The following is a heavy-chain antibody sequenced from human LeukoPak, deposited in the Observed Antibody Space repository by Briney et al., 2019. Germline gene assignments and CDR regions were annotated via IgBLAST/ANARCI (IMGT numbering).Heavy chain of an antibody. CDR1: GYSISSGYY. D-gene: IGHD3-3*01. V-gene: IGHV4-38-2*01. CDR3: ARHAHRGYWSGYVLYYFDD. CDR2: IYHSGST. Sequence: SETLSLTCAVSGYSISSGYYWGWIRQPPGKGLEWIGSIYHSGSTYYNPSLKSRVTISVDTSKNQFSLKLSSVTAADTAVYYCARHAHRGYWSGYVLYYFDDWGEGTLVTVSS. J-gene: IGHJ4*02.